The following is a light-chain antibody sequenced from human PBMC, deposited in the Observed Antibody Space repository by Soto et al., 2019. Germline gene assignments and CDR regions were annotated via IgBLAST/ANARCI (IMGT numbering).Light chain of an antibody. V-gene: IGKV1-39*01. CDR3: QQSYSTPVT. J-gene: IGKJ1*01. CDR1: QTIDTY. Sequence: GDRVTITCRASQTIDTYLNWYQHKPGTAPKVLIYAATYLQNGVPSRFSGTGSGADFTLTISSLQPEDFATYYCQQSYSTPVTFGQGTKVDIK. CDR2: AAT.